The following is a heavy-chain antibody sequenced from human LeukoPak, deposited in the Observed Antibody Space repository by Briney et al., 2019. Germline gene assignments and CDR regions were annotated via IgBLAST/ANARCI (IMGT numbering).Heavy chain of an antibody. Sequence: GGSLRLSCAASRFSFSIYAMHWVRQAPGKGLEWVAMISYDGSNKYHADSVKGRFTISRDNSKNTLYLQMGSLRAEDMAVYFCARANYYDSSSFDYWGQGTLVTVSS. CDR1: RFSFSIYA. D-gene: IGHD3-22*01. CDR2: ISYDGSNK. CDR3: ARANYYDSSSFDY. V-gene: IGHV3-30*14. J-gene: IGHJ4*02.